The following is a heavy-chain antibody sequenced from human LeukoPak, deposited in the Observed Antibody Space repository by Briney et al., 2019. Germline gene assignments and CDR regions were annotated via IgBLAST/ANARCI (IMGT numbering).Heavy chain of an antibody. D-gene: IGHD2-21*02. J-gene: IGHJ4*02. CDR2: ISDGVSIT. V-gene: IGHV3-23*01. CDR3: AKSPEDCGGDCIDY. Sequence: GGTLRLSCAASGFTFSDYGMSWVRQAPGKGLEWVSTISDGVSITYYADSVKGRFTISRDNSKNTLYLQMNSLRAEDTAVYYCAKSPEDCGGDCIDYWGQGTLVTVSS. CDR1: GFTFSDYG.